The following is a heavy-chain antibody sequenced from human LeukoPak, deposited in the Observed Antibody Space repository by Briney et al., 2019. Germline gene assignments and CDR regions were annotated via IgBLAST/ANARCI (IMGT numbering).Heavy chain of an antibody. CDR2: ISTSGSTI. D-gene: IGHD6-13*01. CDR1: GFTFSSYE. Sequence: GGSLRLSCAASGFTFSSYEMNWVRQAPGKGLDWVSYISTSGSTIYYADSVKGRFTISRDNAKNSLYLQMNSLRAEDTAVYYCARSYYSSSCPDYWGQGTLVTVSS. CDR3: ARSYYSSSCPDY. J-gene: IGHJ4*02. V-gene: IGHV3-48*03.